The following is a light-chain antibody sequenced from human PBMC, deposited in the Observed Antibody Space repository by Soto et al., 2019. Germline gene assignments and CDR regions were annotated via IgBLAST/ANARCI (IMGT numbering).Light chain of an antibody. Sequence: QAVMTQEPSLTVSPGETVTLTCGSSTGAVTSDHFPYWFQQKPGQAPKTLIYDTYNRHSWTPARFSGSLLGGKAALTLSGAQPEDEAEYYCLLSYSDGYVIFGGGTKLTVL. CDR2: DTY. V-gene: IGLV7-46*01. CDR1: TGAVTSDHF. J-gene: IGLJ2*01. CDR3: LLSYSDGYVI.